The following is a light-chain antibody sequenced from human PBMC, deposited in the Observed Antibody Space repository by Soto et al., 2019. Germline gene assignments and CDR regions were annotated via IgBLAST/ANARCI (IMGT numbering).Light chain of an antibody. Sequence: QSALTQPPSASGTPGQRVTISCSGGSSNIGSKTVNWYQQLPGTAPKLLIYSNYQRPSGVPDRFSGSKSGTSASLAISGLQSEDEADYYCSAWDASLNGYVFGTGTKVTVL. J-gene: IGLJ1*01. V-gene: IGLV1-44*01. CDR3: SAWDASLNGYV. CDR2: SNY. CDR1: SSNIGSKT.